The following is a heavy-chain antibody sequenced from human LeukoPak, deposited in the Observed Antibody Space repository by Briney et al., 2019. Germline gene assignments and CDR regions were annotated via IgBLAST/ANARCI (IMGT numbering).Heavy chain of an antibody. CDR1: GGSISSYY. Sequence: SETLSLTCTVPGGSISSYYWSWVRQTPGKGLEWIGYIYYSGSTNYNPSLKSRVTTSVDTSKNQFSLKLSSMTAADTAVHYCARGWLSNWFDPWGQGTLVTVSS. V-gene: IGHV4-59*01. CDR2: IYYSGST. J-gene: IGHJ5*02. D-gene: IGHD3-22*01. CDR3: ARGWLSNWFDP.